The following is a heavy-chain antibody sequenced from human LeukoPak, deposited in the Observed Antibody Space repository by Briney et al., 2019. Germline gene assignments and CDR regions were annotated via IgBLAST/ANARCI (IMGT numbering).Heavy chain of an antibody. CDR2: INHSGST. J-gene: IGHJ4*02. V-gene: IGHV4-34*01. CDR3: AAGGWLPPY. CDR1: GGSSSGYY. D-gene: IGHD3-22*01. Sequence: PSETLSLTCAVYGGSSSGYYWSWIRQPPGKGLEWIGEINHSGSTNYNPSLKSRVTISVDTSKNQFSLKLSSVTAADTAVYYCAAGGWLPPYWGQGTLVTVSS.